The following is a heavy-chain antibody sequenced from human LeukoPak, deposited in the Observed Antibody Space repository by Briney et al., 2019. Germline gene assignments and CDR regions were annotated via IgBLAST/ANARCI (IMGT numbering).Heavy chain of an antibody. Sequence: SETLSLTCAVYGGSFSGYYWSWIRQPPGEGLEWIGEINHSGSTNYNPSLKSRVTISVATSTNQFSLKLSTVTAADTAVYYCASTQITMVRGAHDYWGQGTLVTVSS. V-gene: IGHV4-34*01. CDR3: ASTQITMVRGAHDY. CDR1: GGSFSGYY. J-gene: IGHJ4*02. CDR2: INHSGST. D-gene: IGHD3-10*01.